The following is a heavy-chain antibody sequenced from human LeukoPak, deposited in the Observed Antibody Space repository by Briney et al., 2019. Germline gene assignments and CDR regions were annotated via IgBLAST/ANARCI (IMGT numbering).Heavy chain of an antibody. CDR2: IKEDGNEK. Sequence: GGSLRLSCAASGFTFSSHWMSWVRQAPGKGLEWVANIKEDGNEKNYVDSVKGRFTISRDNAKSSLYLQMNGLRAEDTAVYYCARDVREDIVVVPAVGGQGTLVTVSS. V-gene: IGHV3-7*01. CDR1: GFTFSSHW. D-gene: IGHD2-2*01. J-gene: IGHJ4*02. CDR3: ARDVREDIVVVPAV.